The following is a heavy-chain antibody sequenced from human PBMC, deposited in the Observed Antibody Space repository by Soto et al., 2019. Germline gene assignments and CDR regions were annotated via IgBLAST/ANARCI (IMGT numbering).Heavy chain of an antibody. Sequence: QVQLVESGGGVVQPGRSLRLSCAASGFTFSSYAMHWVRQAPGKGLEWVAVISYDGRKKYYADSMKGRFTISRDNSKNTLYLQMNSLRADDTAVYYCARQDHSGSGWFDTWGQGTLVTVSS. CDR3: ARQDHSGSGWFDT. V-gene: IGHV3-30*04. CDR1: GFTFSSYA. CDR2: ISYDGRKK. J-gene: IGHJ5*02. D-gene: IGHD3-22*01.